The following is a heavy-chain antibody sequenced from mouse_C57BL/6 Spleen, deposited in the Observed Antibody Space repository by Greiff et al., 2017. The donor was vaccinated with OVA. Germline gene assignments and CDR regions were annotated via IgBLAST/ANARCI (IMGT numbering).Heavy chain of an antibody. J-gene: IGHJ2*01. CDR2: ISSGGSYT. D-gene: IGHD1-1*01. CDR1: GFTFSSYG. Sequence: DVMLVESGGDLVKPGGSLKLSCAASGFTFSSYGMSWVRQTPDKRLEWVATISSGGSYTYYPDSVKGRFTISRDNAKNTLYLQMSSLKSEDTAMYYCARPPGSSHYFDYWGQGTTLTVSS. CDR3: ARPPGSSHYFDY. V-gene: IGHV5-6*02.